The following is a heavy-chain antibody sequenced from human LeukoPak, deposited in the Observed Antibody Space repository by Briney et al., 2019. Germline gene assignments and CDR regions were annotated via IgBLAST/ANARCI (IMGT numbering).Heavy chain of an antibody. CDR3: ARARTICAVVIIPLYSGMDV. CDR2: IKQDGGEK. D-gene: IGHD3-3*01. V-gene: IGHV3-7*01. Sequence: GGSLRLSCAASGFTVSSNYMSWVRQAPGKGLEWVANIKQDGGEKYYVDSVKGRFTISRDNAKNSLYLQMNSLRAEDTAVYYSARARTICAVVIIPLYSGMDVWGQGTTVTVSS. CDR1: GFTVSSNY. J-gene: IGHJ6*02.